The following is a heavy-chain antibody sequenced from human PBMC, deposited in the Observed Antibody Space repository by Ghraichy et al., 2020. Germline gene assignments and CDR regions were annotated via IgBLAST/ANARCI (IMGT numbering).Heavy chain of an antibody. CDR2: IYYDGST. D-gene: IGHD3-10*01. Sequence: SETLSLTCTVSGGSISSDTSYWAWIRQPPGTGLEWIGSIYYDGSTYYNPSLKSRVTISVDTSKNQFSLKLSSVTAADTAVYYCARLGVFYDSGNNYEFDYWGQGTLVTVSS. CDR3: ARLGVFYDSGNNYEFDY. CDR1: GGSISSDTSY. V-gene: IGHV4-39*01. J-gene: IGHJ4*02.